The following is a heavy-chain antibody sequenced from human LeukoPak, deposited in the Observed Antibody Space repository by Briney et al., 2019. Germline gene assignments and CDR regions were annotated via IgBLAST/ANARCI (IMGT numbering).Heavy chain of an antibody. CDR1: GFTFGTYA. Sequence: PSRSLRLSCAASGFTFGTYAMHWVHQAPGKGLEWVAVISYDGSTKYYADSVKGRFTISRDNAKNSQYLQMNSLRDEDTAVYYCARDRGTYYYGMDVWGQGTTVTVS. J-gene: IGHJ6*02. V-gene: IGHV3-30-3*01. CDR2: ISYDGSTK. D-gene: IGHD3-16*01. CDR3: ARDRGTYYYGMDV.